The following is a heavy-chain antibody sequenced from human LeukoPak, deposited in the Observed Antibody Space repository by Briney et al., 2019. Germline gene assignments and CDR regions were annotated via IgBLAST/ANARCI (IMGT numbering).Heavy chain of an antibody. J-gene: IGHJ4*02. D-gene: IGHD2/OR15-2a*01. CDR3: VSFYETY. Sequence: GGSLRLSCAASGNYWIHWVRQAPGKGLVWVSHINSDGSWTSYADSVKGRFTISKDNAKNTVYLQMNSLRAEDTAVYYCVSFYETYWGRGTLVTVSS. CDR2: INSDGSWT. CDR1: GNYW. V-gene: IGHV3-74*01.